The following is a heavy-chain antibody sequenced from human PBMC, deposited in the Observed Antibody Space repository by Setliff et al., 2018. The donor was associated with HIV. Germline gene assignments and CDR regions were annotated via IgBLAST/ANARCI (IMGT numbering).Heavy chain of an antibody. CDR2: YYPSGGT. CDR3: ARLSAGPSSGGGYFYYMDV. Sequence: PSETLSLTCTVSSGSISSDYWSWIRQPAGKGLEWIGRYYPSGGTNYNPSLKSRVTLSVDTSKNHFSLRLTSVTAADTAVYYCARLSAGPSSGGGYFYYMDVWGKGTTVTVSS. CDR1: SGSISSDY. D-gene: IGHD3-16*01. J-gene: IGHJ6*03. V-gene: IGHV4-4*07.